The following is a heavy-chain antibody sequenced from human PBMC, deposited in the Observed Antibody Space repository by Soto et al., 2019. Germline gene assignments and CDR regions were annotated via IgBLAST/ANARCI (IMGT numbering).Heavy chain of an antibody. CDR3: ARALTYYYGSGSPNLDY. J-gene: IGHJ4*02. CDR1: GYTFTSYG. D-gene: IGHD3-10*01. Sequence: ASVKVSCKASGYTFTSYGISWVRQAPGQGLEWIGWISAYNGNTNYAQKLQGRVTMTTDTSTSTAYMELRSLRSDDTAVYYCARALTYYYGSGSPNLDYWGQGTLVTVSS. CDR2: ISAYNGNT. V-gene: IGHV1-18*01.